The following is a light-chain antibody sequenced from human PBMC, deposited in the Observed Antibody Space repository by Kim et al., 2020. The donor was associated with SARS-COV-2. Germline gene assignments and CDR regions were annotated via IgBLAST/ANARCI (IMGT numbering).Light chain of an antibody. CDR3: QSYDSSMSGIYV. V-gene: IGLV1-40*01. Sequence: ETISCTGSSCNSGADYDVLRHQQLPATAAQPLVYGNNNRPSGVPARFSGSKSGTSASLAITGLQAEDEADYYCQSYDSSMSGIYVFGSGTKVTVL. CDR2: GNN. CDR1: SCNSGADYD. J-gene: IGLJ1*01.